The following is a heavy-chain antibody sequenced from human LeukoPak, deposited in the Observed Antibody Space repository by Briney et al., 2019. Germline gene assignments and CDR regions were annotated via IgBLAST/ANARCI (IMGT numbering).Heavy chain of an antibody. CDR1: GFTFSSYA. V-gene: IGHV3-23*01. J-gene: IGHJ2*01. CDR3: AKAVSESSSWPDPALYFDL. D-gene: IGHD6-13*01. CDR2: ISSSGGST. Sequence: GGSLRLSCAASGFTFSSYAMSWVRQAPGKGLEWVSAISSSGGSTYSADSVKGRFTISRDNSKNTLYLQMNSLRAEDTAVYYCAKAVSESSSWPDPALYFDLWGRGTLVTVPS.